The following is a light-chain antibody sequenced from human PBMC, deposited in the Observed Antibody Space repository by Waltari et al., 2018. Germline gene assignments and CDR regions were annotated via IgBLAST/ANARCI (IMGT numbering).Light chain of an antibody. Sequence: DIQMTQSPSSLSASVGDRVTITCQASQDINNVLNWYQHKQGKAPKLLIYDASNLELGVPSRFSGGGSGTDFTFTISSLQPEDIATYYCQQYDISRVTFGPGTKVDLK. J-gene: IGKJ3*01. CDR1: QDINNV. CDR2: DAS. CDR3: QQYDISRVT. V-gene: IGKV1-33*01.